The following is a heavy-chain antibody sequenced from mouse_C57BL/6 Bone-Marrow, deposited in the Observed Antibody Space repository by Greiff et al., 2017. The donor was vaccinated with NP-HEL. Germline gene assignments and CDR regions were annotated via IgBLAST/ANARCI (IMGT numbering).Heavy chain of an antibody. CDR2: IDPSDSYT. CDR1: GYTFTTYW. Sequence: QVQLQQPGAELVKPGASVKLSCKASGYTFTTYWMQCVKQRPGQGLEWIGEIDPSDSYTNYNQKFKGKATLTVDTSSSTAYMQLSSLTSEDSAVYYCARKAYYGRSYEFAYWGQGTLVTVSA. V-gene: IGHV1-50*01. D-gene: IGHD1-1*01. J-gene: IGHJ3*01. CDR3: ARKAYYGRSYEFAY.